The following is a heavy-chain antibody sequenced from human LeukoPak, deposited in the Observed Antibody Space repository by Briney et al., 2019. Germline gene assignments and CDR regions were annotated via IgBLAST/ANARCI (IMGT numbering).Heavy chain of an antibody. V-gene: IGHV3-21*01. Sequence: GGSLRLSCAASGFTFSSYSMNWVRQAPGKGLEWVSFISSSSSYIYYANSVKGRFTISRDNAKNSLYLQMNSLRAEDSAVYYCARGASEYYYDSSGSELGYWGQGTLVTVSS. J-gene: IGHJ4*02. CDR3: ARGASEYYYDSSGSELGY. CDR2: ISSSSSYI. D-gene: IGHD3-22*01. CDR1: GFTFSSYS.